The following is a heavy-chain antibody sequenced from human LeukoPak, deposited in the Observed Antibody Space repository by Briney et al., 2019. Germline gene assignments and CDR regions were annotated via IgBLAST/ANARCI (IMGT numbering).Heavy chain of an antibody. D-gene: IGHD1-26*01. V-gene: IGHV1-69*04. CDR1: GGTFSSYA. Sequence: SVKVSCKASGGTFSSYAISWVRQAPGQGLEWMGRIIPIFGIANYAQKFQGRVTITADKSTSTAYMELSSLRSEDTAVYYCARNVATTGYCFDYWGQGTLVTVSS. CDR3: ARNVATTGYCFDY. CDR2: IIPIFGIA. J-gene: IGHJ4*02.